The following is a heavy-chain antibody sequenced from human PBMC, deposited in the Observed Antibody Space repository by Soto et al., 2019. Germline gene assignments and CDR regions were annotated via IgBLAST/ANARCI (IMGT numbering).Heavy chain of an antibody. J-gene: IGHJ4*02. D-gene: IGHD3-10*01. V-gene: IGHV1-69*02. CDR3: ARSYYYGSGRYQYYFDY. Sequence: SVRVSYRALGGTCSCYTMSCERQTPGQGLEWMGRIIPILGIANYAQKFQGRVTITADKSTSTAYMELSSLRSEDTAVYYCARSYYYGSGRYQYYFDYGGQGTLVTVS. CDR2: IIPILGIA. CDR1: GGTCSCYT.